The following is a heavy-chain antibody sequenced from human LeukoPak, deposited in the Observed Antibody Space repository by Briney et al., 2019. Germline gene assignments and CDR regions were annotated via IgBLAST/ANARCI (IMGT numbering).Heavy chain of an antibody. CDR2: IRYDGSNK. V-gene: IGHV3-30*02. D-gene: IGHD3-22*01. J-gene: IGHJ4*02. CDR3: AKEFGGLYYYDSSGYFDY. Sequence: GSLRLSCAASGFTFSSYGLQWVRQAPGKGLEWVAIIRYDGSNKYYADSVKGRFTISRDNSKNTLYLQMNSLRAEDTAVYYCAKEFGGLYYYDSSGYFDYWGQGTLVTVSS. CDR1: GFTFSSYG.